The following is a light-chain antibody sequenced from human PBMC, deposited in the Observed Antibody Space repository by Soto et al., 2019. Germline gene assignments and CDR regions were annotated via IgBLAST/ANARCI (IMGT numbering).Light chain of an antibody. CDR1: QSISTY. CDR3: QQYNSYRWT. J-gene: IGKJ1*01. CDR2: KAS. V-gene: IGKV1-5*03. Sequence: DRVTITFRASQSISTYLAWYQQKPGKAPKLLIYKASALHTGVPSRFSGSGSGTEFTLTISSLQPDDFATYYCQQYNSYRWTFGLGTKV.